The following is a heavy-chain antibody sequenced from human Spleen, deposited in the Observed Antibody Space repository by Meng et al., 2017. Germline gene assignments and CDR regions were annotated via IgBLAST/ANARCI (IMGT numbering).Heavy chain of an antibody. D-gene: IGHD1-20*01. V-gene: IGHV4-4*03. J-gene: IGHJ4*02. CDR2: IYHSGNT. CDR3: ASGDITNFDY. CDR1: GGSIISTNW. Sequence: VRRRGAGPGLLKPPVPLSLTCAGSGGSIISTNWWSWVRQPPGKGLEWIGEIYHSGNTTYNPSLKSRVTISVDKSKNQFSLKLSSVTAADTAVYYCASGDITNFDYWGQGTLVTVSS.